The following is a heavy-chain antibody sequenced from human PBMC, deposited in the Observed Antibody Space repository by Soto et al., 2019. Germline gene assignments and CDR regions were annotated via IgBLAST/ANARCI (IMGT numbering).Heavy chain of an antibody. V-gene: IGHV1-3*01. J-gene: IGHJ4*02. CDR2: INAGNGNT. CDR1: GYTFTSYA. CDR3: ASSYCGGDCYSPALTYFDY. Sequence: QVQLVQSGAEVKKPGASVKVSCKASGYTFTSYAMHWVRQAPGQRLEWMGWINAGNGNTKYSQKFQGRVTITRDTSASTDYMELSSLRSEDTAVYYCASSYCGGDCYSPALTYFDYWGQGTLVTVSS. D-gene: IGHD2-21*02.